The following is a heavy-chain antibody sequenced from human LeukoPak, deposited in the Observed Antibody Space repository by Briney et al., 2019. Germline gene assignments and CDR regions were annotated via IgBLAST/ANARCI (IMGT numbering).Heavy chain of an antibody. CDR1: GVASSRLW. CDR3: ARDEVGAPPIDY. Sequence: GRCLRPSCEVSGVASSRLWMHGGRQAPGKGRGWGSDISGDGDSTGYADAANGRFTTSRNNAKNTLYLHMNSLRAQDTAVYYCARDEVGAPPIDYWGQGALVTVSS. CDR2: ISGDGDST. J-gene: IGHJ4*02. D-gene: IGHD1-14*01. V-gene: IGHV3-74*01.